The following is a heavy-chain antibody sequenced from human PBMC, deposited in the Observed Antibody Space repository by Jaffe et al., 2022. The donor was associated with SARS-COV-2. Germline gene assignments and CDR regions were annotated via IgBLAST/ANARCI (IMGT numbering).Heavy chain of an antibody. CDR2: IHYSGTN. CDR1: GGSISGYY. J-gene: IGHJ4*02. CDR3: ARLGICSGGCLADH. D-gene: IGHD2-15*01. V-gene: IGHV4-59*01. Sequence: QVQLQESGPGLVKPSETLSLTCTVSGGSISGYYWTWIRQPPGKRLEWIGYIHYSGTNNYNPSLKSRVTMSVDTSKDQLSLRLRSVTAADTAVYYCARLGICSGGCLADHWGQGILVTVSS.